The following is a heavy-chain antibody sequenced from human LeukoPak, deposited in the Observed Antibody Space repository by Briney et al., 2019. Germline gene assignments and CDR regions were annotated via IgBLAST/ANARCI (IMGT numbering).Heavy chain of an antibody. CDR3: ARKTYDSSGLIPHPGVFDI. V-gene: IGHV4-4*02. D-gene: IGHD3-22*01. CDR1: GGSISSSNW. Sequence: SGTLSLTCAVSGGSISSSNWWSWVRQPPGKGLEWIGEIYHSGSTNYNPSLKSRVTISVDKSKNQFSLKLSSVTAADTAVYYCARKTYDSSGLIPHPGVFDIWGQGTMVTVSS. CDR2: IYHSGST. J-gene: IGHJ3*02.